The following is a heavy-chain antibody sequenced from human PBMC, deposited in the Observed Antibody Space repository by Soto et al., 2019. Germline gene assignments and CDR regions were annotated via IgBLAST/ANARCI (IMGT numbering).Heavy chain of an antibody. CDR1: GISVSTSGVG. V-gene: IGHV2-5*01. D-gene: IGHD6-6*01. J-gene: IGHJ3*02. Sequence: QITLKGSGPTLVKPTQTLTLTCSLSGISVSTSGVGLGWIRQPPGKALEWLALIYWNDDKHYSPSLKSRLTITKDTSKNQAVLTMTNMDPVDTATYHCARGLAALPVFAFDIWGQGTMVTVAS. CDR3: ARGLAALPVFAFDI. CDR2: IYWNDDK.